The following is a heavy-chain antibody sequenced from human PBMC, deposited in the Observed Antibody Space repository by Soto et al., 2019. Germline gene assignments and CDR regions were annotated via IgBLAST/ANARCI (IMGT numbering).Heavy chain of an antibody. V-gene: IGHV2-5*02. CDR1: GFSFNTRGVG. D-gene: IGHD6-19*01. CDR3: AHLVPGPLSFAY. Sequence: QITLKESGPTLMKPTQTLALTCTFSGFSFNTRGVGVAWIRQPPGKTLEWLAVIYWDGDRRYSPSLTDRLSITKDMSTKQVVLTLSNVDPVDPGTYYCAHLVPGPLSFAYWGQGALVTVSS. CDR2: IYWDGDR. J-gene: IGHJ4*02.